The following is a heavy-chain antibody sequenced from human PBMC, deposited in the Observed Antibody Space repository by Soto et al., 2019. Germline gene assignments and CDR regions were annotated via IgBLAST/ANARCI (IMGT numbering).Heavy chain of an antibody. Sequence: PGGSLRLSCAASGFTFSSYGMNWVRQAPGKGLEWVSYISSSSSTIYYADSVRGRFTISRDNAKNSLYLQMNSLRAEDTAVYYCARAYYYDSSGYYTHHYWGQGT. CDR2: ISSSSSTI. CDR3: ARAYYYDSSGYYTHHY. CDR1: GFTFSSYG. J-gene: IGHJ4*02. D-gene: IGHD3-22*01. V-gene: IGHV3-48*01.